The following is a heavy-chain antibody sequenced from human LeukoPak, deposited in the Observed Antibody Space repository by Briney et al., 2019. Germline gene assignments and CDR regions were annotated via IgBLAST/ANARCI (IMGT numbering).Heavy chain of an antibody. V-gene: IGHV1-8*01. CDR2: MNPNSGNT. Sequence: ASVKVSCKASGYTFTSYDINWVRQATGQGLEWMGWMNPNSGNTGYAQKFQGRVTMTRNTSISTAYMELSSLRSEDTAVYYCARTRRTAARAVADYWGPGTLVTVSS. J-gene: IGHJ4*02. CDR1: GYTFTSYD. CDR3: ARTRRTAARAVADY. D-gene: IGHD6-19*01.